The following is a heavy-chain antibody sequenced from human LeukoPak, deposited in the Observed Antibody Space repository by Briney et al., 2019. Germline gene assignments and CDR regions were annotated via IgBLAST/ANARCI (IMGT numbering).Heavy chain of an antibody. D-gene: IGHD3-22*01. CDR1: GFTFSSYA. CDR2: LSSGGDRT. Sequence: GGSLRLSCAASGFTFSSYAMSWVLQAPGKGLEWVSALSSGGDRTYYADSVKGRFTISRDNSNNTLYLQMNSLRAEDTALYYCASIPFYYDSSALSPAFDIWGQGTVVTVSS. CDR3: ASIPFYYDSSALSPAFDI. V-gene: IGHV3-23*01. J-gene: IGHJ3*02.